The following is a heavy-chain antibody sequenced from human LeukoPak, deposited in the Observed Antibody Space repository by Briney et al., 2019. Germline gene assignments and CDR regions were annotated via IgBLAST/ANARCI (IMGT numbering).Heavy chain of an antibody. V-gene: IGHV3-48*03. CDR1: GFMFSTYE. CDR2: ISSSGLTT. D-gene: IGHD5-12*01. CDR3: ALTRGYSGYDLDS. Sequence: GGSLRLSCAASGFMFSTYEMNWVRQAPGKGLEWVAFISSSGLTTYYAGSVKGRFTISRDNAKNSLYLQMNSLRVEDTAVYFCALTRGYSGYDLDSWGQGTLVTVSS. J-gene: IGHJ4*02.